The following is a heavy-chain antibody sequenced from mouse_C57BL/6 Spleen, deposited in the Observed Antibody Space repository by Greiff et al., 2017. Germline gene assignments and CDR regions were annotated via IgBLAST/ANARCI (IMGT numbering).Heavy chain of an antibody. CDR3: AVDSSGYENYYAMDY. D-gene: IGHD3-2*02. CDR1: GYAFSSSW. V-gene: IGHV1-82*01. Sequence: VQLVESGPELVKPGASVKISCKASGYAFSSSWMNWVKQRPGKGLEWIGRIYPGDGDTNYNGKFKGKATLTADKSSSTAYMQLSSLTSEDSAVYFCAVDSSGYENYYAMDYWGQGTSVTVSS. J-gene: IGHJ4*01. CDR2: IYPGDGDT.